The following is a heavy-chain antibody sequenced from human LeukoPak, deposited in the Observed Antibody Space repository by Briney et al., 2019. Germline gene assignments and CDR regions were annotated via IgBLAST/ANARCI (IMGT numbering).Heavy chain of an antibody. J-gene: IGHJ4*02. CDR1: GGSIFSSSFY. D-gene: IGHD1-26*01. V-gene: IGHV4-39*01. CDR3: ARRSDSGSDDGEDYFDF. Sequence: SETLSLTCTVSGGSIFSSSFYWGWLRQPPGKGLEWIGSIYYSGSTYYNPSLKSRVTISVDTSKNQFSLRLSSVAAADTAVYYCARRSDSGSDDGEDYFDFWGQGTLVTVSS. CDR2: IYYSGST.